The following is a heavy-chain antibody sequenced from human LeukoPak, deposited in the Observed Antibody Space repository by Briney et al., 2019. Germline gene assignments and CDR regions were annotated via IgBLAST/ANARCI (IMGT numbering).Heavy chain of an antibody. CDR1: GFTFSSYA. J-gene: IGHJ4*02. Sequence: PGGSLRLSCAASGFTFSSYAMTWVRQASGKGLEWVSTVSVNGGDTFYPDSVKGRFIISRDNSKNTLYLQMNSLRAEDTAVYYCTTYNRDVPFDYWGQGTLVTVSS. V-gene: IGHV3-23*01. CDR3: TTYNRDVPFDY. D-gene: IGHD1-1*01. CDR2: VSVNGGDT.